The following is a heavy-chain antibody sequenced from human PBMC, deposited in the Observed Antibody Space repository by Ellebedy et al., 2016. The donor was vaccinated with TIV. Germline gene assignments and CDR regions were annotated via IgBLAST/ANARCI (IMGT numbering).Heavy chain of an antibody. Sequence: ASVKVSCXASGYTFTGYYMHWVRQAPGQGLEWMGWINPNSGGTNYTQKFQGRVTMTRDTSINTAYMDLSRLKYDDTAVYYCARADDFWSGPTPWGQGTLVTVSS. D-gene: IGHD3-3*01. CDR3: ARADDFWSGPTP. CDR1: GYTFTGYY. CDR2: INPNSGGT. V-gene: IGHV1-2*02. J-gene: IGHJ5*02.